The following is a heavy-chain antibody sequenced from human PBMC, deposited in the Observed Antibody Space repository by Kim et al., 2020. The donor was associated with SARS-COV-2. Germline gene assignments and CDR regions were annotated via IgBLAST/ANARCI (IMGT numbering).Heavy chain of an antibody. Sequence: NANPSLKRRITTTVDTTKNQFSLKLSAVTAADTAVYYCARAPAVYAQFDYWGQGTLVTVSS. D-gene: IGHD2-8*01. V-gene: IGHV4-59*01. CDR3: ARAPAVYAQFDY. J-gene: IGHJ4*02.